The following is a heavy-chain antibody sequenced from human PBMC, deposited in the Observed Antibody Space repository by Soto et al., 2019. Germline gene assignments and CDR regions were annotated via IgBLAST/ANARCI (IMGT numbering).Heavy chain of an antibody. CDR1: GYTFTSYD. D-gene: IGHD6-13*01. CDR3: AREGSAAGNYYGMDV. CDR2: MNTNNGYT. V-gene: IGHV1-8*01. J-gene: IGHJ6*02. Sequence: AASVKVSSDTSGYTFTSYDINWGRQASGQGLEWVGWMNTNNGYTAYAPKFQGRVTVTRNTSIRTVYMELSSLRSEDTAVYYCAREGSAAGNYYGMDVWGQGTTVTVSS.